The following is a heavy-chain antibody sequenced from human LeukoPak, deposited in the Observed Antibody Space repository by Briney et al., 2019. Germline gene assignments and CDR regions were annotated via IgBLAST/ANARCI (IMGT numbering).Heavy chain of an antibody. CDR3: ARTPRYCTNGVCYYRWFDP. CDR1: GGTFSSYA. CDR2: IIPILGIA. J-gene: IGHJ5*02. Sequence: ASVKVSCKASGGTFSSYAISWVRQAPGQGLEWMGRIIPILGIANYARKFQGRVTITADKSTSTAYMELSSLRSEDTAVYYCARTPRYCTNGVCYYRWFDPWGQGTLVTVSS. D-gene: IGHD2-8*01. V-gene: IGHV1-69*04.